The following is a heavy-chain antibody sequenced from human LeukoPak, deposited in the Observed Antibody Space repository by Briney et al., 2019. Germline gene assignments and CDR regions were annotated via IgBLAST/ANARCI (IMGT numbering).Heavy chain of an antibody. CDR3: AELGITMIGGV. J-gene: IGHJ6*04. CDR2: ISSSGSTI. V-gene: IGHV3-11*04. Sequence: GGSLRLSCAASAFTVSSNYMSWVRQAPGKGLEWVSYISSSGSTIYYADSVKGRFTISRDNAKNSLYLQMNSLRAEDTAVYYCAELGITMIGGVWGKGTTVTISS. D-gene: IGHD3-10*02. CDR1: AFTVSSNY.